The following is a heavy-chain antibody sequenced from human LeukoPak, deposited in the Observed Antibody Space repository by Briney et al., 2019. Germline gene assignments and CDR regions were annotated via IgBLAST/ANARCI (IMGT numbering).Heavy chain of an antibody. CDR3: ARLQSVTHDYNYYIGGFYYMDV. CDR1: GGSLNLFY. J-gene: IGHJ6*03. CDR2: ISYCGCT. D-gene: IGHD5-24*01. Sequence: SDTLTLTCTLSGGSLNLFYWGCIRQPPGKGLEWLGYISYCGCTNYNTTLKSRVTISVEAPKNQFSLEVASVTAADTSVYYCARLQSVTHDYNYYIGGFYYMDVWGKGTTVTVSS. V-gene: IGHV4-59*08.